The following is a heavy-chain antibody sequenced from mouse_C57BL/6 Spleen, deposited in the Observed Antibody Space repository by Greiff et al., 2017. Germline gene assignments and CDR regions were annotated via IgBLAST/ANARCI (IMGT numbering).Heavy chain of an antibody. Sequence: ESGPGLVKPSQSLSLTCYVTGYSITSGYYWNWIRQFPGNKLEWMGYISYDGSNNYNQTLNNRISITRDKSKNQVFLKLNSVTTEDTATYDCARGGGSSPFAYWGQGTLVTVSA. V-gene: IGHV3-6*01. J-gene: IGHJ3*01. CDR3: ARGGGSSPFAY. D-gene: IGHD1-1*01. CDR1: GYSITSGYY. CDR2: ISYDGSN.